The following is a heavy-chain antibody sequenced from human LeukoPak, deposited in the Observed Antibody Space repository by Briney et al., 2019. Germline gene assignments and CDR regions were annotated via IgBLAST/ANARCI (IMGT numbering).Heavy chain of an antibody. CDR3: ARHVSGNYFDY. V-gene: IGHV4-59*08. CDR2: IYYSGST. J-gene: IGHJ4*01. D-gene: IGHD4-23*01. Sequence: SETLSLTCIVSGGSISNYYWSWIQQSPGKGLEWIGYIYYSGSTNSNPSLKSRVTISVDTSKNQFSLKLSSVTAADTAVYYCARHVSGNYFDYWGQGTLVTVSS. CDR1: GGSISNYY.